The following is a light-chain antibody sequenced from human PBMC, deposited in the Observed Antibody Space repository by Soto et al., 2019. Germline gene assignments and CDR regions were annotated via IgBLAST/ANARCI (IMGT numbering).Light chain of an antibody. CDR1: SSDVGTYNL. Sequence: QSVLTQPASVSGSPGQSITISCTGTSSDVGTYNLVSWYQQDPGKAPKLMIYEVSKRPSGVSNRFSGSKSGNTASLTISGLQAEDEADYYCCSYAGSSTYVVFGGGTKLTVL. CDR3: CSYAGSSTYVV. CDR2: EVS. V-gene: IGLV2-23*02. J-gene: IGLJ2*01.